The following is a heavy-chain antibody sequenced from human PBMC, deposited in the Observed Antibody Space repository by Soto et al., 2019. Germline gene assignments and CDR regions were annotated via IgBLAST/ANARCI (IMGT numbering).Heavy chain of an antibody. CDR2: TYYSGST. Sequence: QVQLQESGPGLVKPSETLSLTCTVSGGSISSYYWSWIRQPPGKGLEWIGYTYYSGSTNYNPSLTSRVTISVDTSKNQFSLKLSSVTAADTAVYYCARHLYDFWSGRPAYFDYWGQGTLVTVSS. V-gene: IGHV4-59*01. D-gene: IGHD3-3*01. J-gene: IGHJ4*02. CDR3: ARHLYDFWSGRPAYFDY. CDR1: GGSISSYY.